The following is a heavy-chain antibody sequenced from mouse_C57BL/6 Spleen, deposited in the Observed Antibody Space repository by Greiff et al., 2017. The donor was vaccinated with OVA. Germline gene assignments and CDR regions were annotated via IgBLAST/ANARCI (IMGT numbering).Heavy chain of an antibody. V-gene: IGHV14-2*01. D-gene: IGHD1-1*01. J-gene: IGHJ4*01. CDR2: IDPEDGET. CDR1: GFNIKDYY. CDR3: ASTTVVATHAMDY. Sequence: DVQLQESGAELVKPGASVKLSCTASGFNIKDYYMHWVKQRTEQGLEWIGRIDPEDGETKYAPKFQGKATITADTSSNTAYLQLSSLTSEDTAVYYCASTTVVATHAMDYWGQGTSVTVSS.